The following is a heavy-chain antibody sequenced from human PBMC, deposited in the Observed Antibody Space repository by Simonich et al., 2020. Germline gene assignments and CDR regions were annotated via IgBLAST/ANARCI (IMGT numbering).Heavy chain of an antibody. D-gene: IGHD2-21*02. J-gene: IGHJ3*02. CDR3: ARDTSDWGAFDI. V-gene: IGHV3-21*01. CDR2: ISSSSRYI. Sequence: EVQLVESGGGLVKPGGSLRLSCAASGFTFSSYSMNWVRQAQGKGLGWVSAISSSSRYIYYADSVKGRFTISRDNAKNSLYLQMNSLRAEDTAVYYCARDTSDWGAFDIWGQGTMVTVSS. CDR1: GFTFSSYS.